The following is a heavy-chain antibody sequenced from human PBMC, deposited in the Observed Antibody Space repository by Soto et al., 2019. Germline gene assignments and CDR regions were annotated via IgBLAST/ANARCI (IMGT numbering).Heavy chain of an antibody. Sequence: PSETLSLTCAVSGGSISSSNWWSWVRQPPGKGLEWIGEIYHSGSTNYNPSLKSRVTISVDKSKNQFSLKLSSVPAADTAVFFCVSGRSSYDSSGYYLDYWGQGTLVTVSS. J-gene: IGHJ4*02. V-gene: IGHV4-4*02. D-gene: IGHD3-22*01. CDR2: IYHSGST. CDR1: GGSISSSNW. CDR3: VSGRSSYDSSGYYLDY.